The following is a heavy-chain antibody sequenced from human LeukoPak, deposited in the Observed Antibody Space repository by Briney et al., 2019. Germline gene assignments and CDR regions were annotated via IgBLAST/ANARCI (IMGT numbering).Heavy chain of an antibody. J-gene: IGHJ5*02. D-gene: IGHD3-16*01. CDR1: GFTFSSYW. Sequence: PGGSLRLSCAASGFTFSSYWMHWVRQAPGKGLVWVSRINSDGSSTSYADSEKGRFTISRDNAKNTLYLQMNSLRAEDTAVYYCAREQKVITFGGVIGPWGQGTLVTVSS. V-gene: IGHV3-74*01. CDR3: AREQKVITFGGVIGP. CDR2: INSDGSST.